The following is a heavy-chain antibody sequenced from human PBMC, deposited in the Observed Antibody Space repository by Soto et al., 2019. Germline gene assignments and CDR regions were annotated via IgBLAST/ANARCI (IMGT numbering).Heavy chain of an antibody. CDR3: PRGYWSAGSCYAGKCEHAVDI. Sequence: PSQTLSLTCAISVDSVSSNSAAWNLISQSPSRGLEWLGRTYYRSKLYKDYAVSVKSRITINPDTSKNQFSLQLNSVTHEYTAVYYCPRGYWSAGSCYAGKCEHAVDIWRQGTLFTVSS. CDR2: TYYRSKLYK. J-gene: IGHJ3*02. D-gene: IGHD2-15*01. CDR1: VDSVSSNSAA. V-gene: IGHV6-1*01.